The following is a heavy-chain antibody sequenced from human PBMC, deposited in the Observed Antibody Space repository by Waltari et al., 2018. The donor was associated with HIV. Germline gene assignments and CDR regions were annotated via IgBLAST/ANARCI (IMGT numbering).Heavy chain of an antibody. J-gene: IGHJ4*02. CDR2: IYSTGGT. V-gene: IGHV4-59*01. CDR3: ARGIFGGNPGY. CDR1: GGRLASYI. D-gene: IGHD2-15*01. Sequence: QLQLLASGPGLVEPFNTGALNCSVSGGRLASYIWSWYRQPPAKGLEWIGYIYSTGGTNYSPSLKSRVTISVDTSKTFFSLQRTSVTAADTAIYYCARGIFGGNPGYWGRGPLITVSS.